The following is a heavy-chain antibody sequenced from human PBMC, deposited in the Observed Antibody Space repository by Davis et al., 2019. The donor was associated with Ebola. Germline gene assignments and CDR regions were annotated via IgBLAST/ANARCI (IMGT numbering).Heavy chain of an antibody. D-gene: IGHD2-15*01. CDR1: GFTFSNAW. Sequence: PGGSLRLSCAASGFTFSNAWMSWVRQAPGKGLEWVGRIKSKTDGGTTDYAAPVKGRFTISRDDSKNTLYLQMNSLKTEDTAVYHCTTDVVVAATLYYYYYYMDVWGKGTTVTVSS. CDR3: TTDVVVAATLYYYYYYMDV. CDR2: IKSKTDGGTT. V-gene: IGHV3-15*01. J-gene: IGHJ6*03.